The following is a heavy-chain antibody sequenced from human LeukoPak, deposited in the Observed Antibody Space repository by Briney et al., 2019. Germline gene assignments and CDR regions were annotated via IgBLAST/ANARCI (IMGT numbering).Heavy chain of an antibody. Sequence: GGSLRLSCAASGFTFSSYAMSWVRQAPGKGLEWVSAISGSGGSTYYADSVKGRFTISRDNSKNTLYLQMNSLRAEDTAVYYCVRGGTWYYDFWSGYPPHGMDVWGQGTTVTVSS. CDR1: GFTFSSYA. J-gene: IGHJ6*02. D-gene: IGHD3-3*01. V-gene: IGHV3-23*01. CDR3: VRGGTWYYDFWSGYPPHGMDV. CDR2: ISGSGGST.